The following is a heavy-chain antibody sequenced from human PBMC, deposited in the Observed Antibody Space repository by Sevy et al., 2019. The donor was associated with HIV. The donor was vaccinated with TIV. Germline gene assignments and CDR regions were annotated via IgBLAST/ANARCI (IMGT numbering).Heavy chain of an antibody. CDR1: GFTFSTYW. CDR3: ARDCSSTSCLWGMDV. D-gene: IGHD2-2*01. V-gene: IGHV3-7*03. CDR2: LKKDGSEK. Sequence: GGSLRLTCTASGFTFSTYWMSWVRQAPGKGLEWVANLKKDGSEKYYVDSVKGRFTISRDNAKKSLYLQMNSLRAEDTAVYYCARDCSSTSCLWGMDVWGQGTTVTVSS. J-gene: IGHJ6*02.